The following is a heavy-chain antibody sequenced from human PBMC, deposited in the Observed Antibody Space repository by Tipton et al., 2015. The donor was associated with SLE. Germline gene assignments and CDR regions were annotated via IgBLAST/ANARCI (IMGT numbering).Heavy chain of an antibody. Sequence: TLSLTCAVSGGSIRSSNWWSWVRQPPGKGLEWIGEIHHSGSTNSNPSLKSRVAISVDSSKNQFFLNLTSVTAADMAVYYCARRHSYESSGYSWYFDLWGRGTLVTVSS. V-gene: IGHV4-4*02. D-gene: IGHD3-22*01. J-gene: IGHJ2*01. CDR2: IHHSGST. CDR1: GGSIRSSNW. CDR3: ARRHSYESSGYSWYFDL.